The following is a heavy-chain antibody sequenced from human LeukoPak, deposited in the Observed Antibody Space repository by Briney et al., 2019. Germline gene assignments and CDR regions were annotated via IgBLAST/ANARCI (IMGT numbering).Heavy chain of an antibody. CDR1: GFTFSSYE. J-gene: IGHJ4*02. CDR3: ASPQTSRYAFGY. V-gene: IGHV3-48*03. Sequence: PVGSLRLSCAASGFTFSSYEMIWVRQAPGKGLECVSYISGSGRTIYYADSVKGRFTISRDNAKNSLYLQMYSLRAGDTAAYYCASPQTSRYAFGYWGQGTLVTVSS. D-gene: IGHD3-9*01. CDR2: ISGSGRTI.